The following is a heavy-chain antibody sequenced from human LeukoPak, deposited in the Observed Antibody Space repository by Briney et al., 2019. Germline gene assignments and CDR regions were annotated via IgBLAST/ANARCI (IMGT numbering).Heavy chain of an antibody. CDR1: GFTFSSYA. CDR2: ITSRSTIT. CDR3: AKDNGGYVVFDS. J-gene: IGHJ4*02. D-gene: IGHD2-8*01. V-gene: IGHV3-23*01. Sequence: GGSLRLSCAASGFTFSSYAMTWVRQAPGKGLDWVSTITSRSTITYYADSVKVRFTISRDNSKNTLYLQMDSLRAEDAAVYDCAKDNGGYVVFDSWGQGALVTVSS.